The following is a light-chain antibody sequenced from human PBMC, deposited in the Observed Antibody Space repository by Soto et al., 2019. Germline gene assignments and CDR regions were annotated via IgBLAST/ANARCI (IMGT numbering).Light chain of an antibody. Sequence: IVLTQSPGTLSLSPGDRATLSCRISQNFQHNSLAWYQQKPGQAPRLLIYGGSSRATGIPDRFSGDGSGTDFTLTISGLDPEDFAVYYCQQSGSSPTFGHGTKVD. CDR3: QQSGSSPT. J-gene: IGKJ3*01. CDR2: GGS. CDR1: QNFQHNS. V-gene: IGKV3-20*01.